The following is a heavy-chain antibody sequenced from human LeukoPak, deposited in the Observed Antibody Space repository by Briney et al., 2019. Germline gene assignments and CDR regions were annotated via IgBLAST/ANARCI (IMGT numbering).Heavy chain of an antibody. Sequence: GGSLRLSCAASGFSFSDYSMNWVRQAPGRGLEWVSYVSGNSRTIYYADSARGRFTVSRDNAKNSLYLQMNGLRDEDTAVYYCARDTNWAFDFWGQGTRVTVSS. D-gene: IGHD1-1*01. CDR1: GFSFSDYS. CDR3: ARDTNWAFDF. CDR2: VSGNSRTI. V-gene: IGHV3-48*02. J-gene: IGHJ4*02.